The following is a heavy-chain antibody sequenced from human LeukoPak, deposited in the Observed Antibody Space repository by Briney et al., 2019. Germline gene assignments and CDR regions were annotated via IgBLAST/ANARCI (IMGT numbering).Heavy chain of an antibody. CDR2: ISSSSRYI. CDR1: GFTFSSYS. Sequence: GGSLRLSCAASGFTFSSYSMNWVRQAPGKGLEWVSSISSSSRYIYYADSVKGRFTISRDNAKNSLYLQMNSLRAEDTAVYYCAIVATDENYDYWGQGTLVTVSS. J-gene: IGHJ4*02. D-gene: IGHD5-12*01. V-gene: IGHV3-21*01. CDR3: AIVATDENYDY.